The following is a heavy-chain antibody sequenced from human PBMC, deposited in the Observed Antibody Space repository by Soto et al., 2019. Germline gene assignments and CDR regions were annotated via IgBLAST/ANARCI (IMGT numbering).Heavy chain of an antibody. J-gene: IGHJ4*02. Sequence: SETMSLTCAVCGGSISSGGYSWRWIRQPPGKGLEWIGYIYHSGSTYYNPSLKSRVTISVDRSKNQFSLKLSSVTAADTAVYYCAGGLRYFDWSFDYWGQGTLVTGSS. D-gene: IGHD3-9*01. V-gene: IGHV4-30-2*01. CDR3: AGGLRYFDWSFDY. CDR1: GGSISSGGYS. CDR2: IYHSGST.